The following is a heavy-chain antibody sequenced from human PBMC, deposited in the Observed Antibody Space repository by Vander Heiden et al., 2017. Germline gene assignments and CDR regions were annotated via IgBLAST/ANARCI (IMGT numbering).Heavy chain of an antibody. Sequence: EVQLVDSGEGLVQPVGYRRVSWADYGFNFGYLLITWVLQAPGKGLEWVSTISGSGNDADYAGSVKGRFIISRDNSKNTLYLQMNSLRAGDTALYYCAKEGLWYGGNWFDPWGQGTLVTVSS. CDR3: AKEGLWYGGNWFDP. V-gene: IGHV3-23*04. J-gene: IGHJ5*01. CDR2: ISGSGNDA. D-gene: IGHD3-10*01. CDR1: GFNFGYLL.